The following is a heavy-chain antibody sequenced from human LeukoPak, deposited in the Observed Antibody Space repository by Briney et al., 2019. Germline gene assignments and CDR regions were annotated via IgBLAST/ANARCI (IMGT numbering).Heavy chain of an antibody. J-gene: IGHJ4*02. CDR3: ARVASDSSGWHHFDH. CDR2: FYSGGGGST. CDR1: GFTVSSTC. Sequence: PGGSLRLSCAASGFTVSSTCMGWVRQAPGKGLEWVSFFYSGGGGSTYYADSVKGRFTISRDNSKSTLYLEINSLRAEDTAMYYCARVASDSSGWHHFDHWGQGTLATVSS. D-gene: IGHD6-19*01. V-gene: IGHV3-53*01.